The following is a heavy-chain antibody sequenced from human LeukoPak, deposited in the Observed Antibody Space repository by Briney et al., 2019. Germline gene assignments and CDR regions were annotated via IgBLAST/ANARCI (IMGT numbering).Heavy chain of an antibody. J-gene: IGHJ4*02. CDR2: IFPSGGEI. CDR1: GFTFSTFA. Sequence: GGSLRLSCAASGFTFSTFAMIWVRQPPGKGLGWVSSIFPSGGEIHYADSVRGRFTISRDNSKSTLSLQMNSLRAEDTAIYYCARDKYTNSWSGSNFDYWGQGTLVTVSS. CDR3: ARDKYTNSWSGSNFDY. D-gene: IGHD6-13*01. V-gene: IGHV3-23*01.